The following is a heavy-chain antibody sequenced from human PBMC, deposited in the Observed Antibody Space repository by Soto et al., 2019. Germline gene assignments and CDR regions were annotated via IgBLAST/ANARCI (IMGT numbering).Heavy chain of an antibody. Sequence: ASETLSLTCTVSGGSISSYYWSWIRQPPGKGLEWIGYIYYSGSTNYNPSLKSRVTISVDTSKNQFSLKLSSVTAADTAVYYCAAIYSGQKWWFDPWGQGTLVTVSS. CDR3: AAIYSGQKWWFDP. CDR1: GGSISSYY. V-gene: IGHV4-59*08. D-gene: IGHD5-12*01. J-gene: IGHJ5*02. CDR2: IYYSGST.